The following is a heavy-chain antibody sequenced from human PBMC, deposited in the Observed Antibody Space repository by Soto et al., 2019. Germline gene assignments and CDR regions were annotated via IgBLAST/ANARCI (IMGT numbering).Heavy chain of an antibody. CDR3: ARDRGYCSSTSCYLVAFDI. CDR2: ISSSSYI. D-gene: IGHD2-2*01. V-gene: IGHV3-21*01. Sequence: PGGSLRLSCAASGFTFSSYSMNWVRQAPGKGLEWVSSISSSSYIYYADSVKGRFTISRDNAKNSLYLQMNSLRAEDTAVYYCARDRGYCSSTSCYLVAFDIWGQGTMVT. J-gene: IGHJ3*02. CDR1: GFTFSSYS.